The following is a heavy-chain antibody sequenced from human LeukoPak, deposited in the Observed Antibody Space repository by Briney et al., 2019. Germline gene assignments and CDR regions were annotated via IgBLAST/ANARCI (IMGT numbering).Heavy chain of an antibody. CDR2: INTNTGET. CDR1: GYTFIDYY. CDR3: ARWGGVQFDP. Sequence: VASVTVSCKASGYTFIDYYMNWVRQAPGQGLEWMGWINTNTGETNYAQKFQGRVTMTRDTSISTVYMELTSLTSDDTAVYYCARWGGVQFDPWGQGTLVTVSS. D-gene: IGHD2-8*01. J-gene: IGHJ5*02. V-gene: IGHV1-2*02.